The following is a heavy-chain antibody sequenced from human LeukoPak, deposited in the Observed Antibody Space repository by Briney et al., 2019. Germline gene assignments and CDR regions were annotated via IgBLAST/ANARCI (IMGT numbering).Heavy chain of an antibody. J-gene: IGHJ5*02. V-gene: IGHV4-34*01. D-gene: IGHD6-19*01. CDR3: ARHRRNSSGWYVSWFDP. Sequence: PETLSLTCAVYGGSFSGYYWSWIRQPPGKGLEWIGEINHSGSTNYNPSLKSRVTISVDTSKNQFSLKLSSVTAADTAVYYCARHRRNSSGWYVSWFDPWGQGTLVTVSS. CDR1: GGSFSGYY. CDR2: INHSGST.